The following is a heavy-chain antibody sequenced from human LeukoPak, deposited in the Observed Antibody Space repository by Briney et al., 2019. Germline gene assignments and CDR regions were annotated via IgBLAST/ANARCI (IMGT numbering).Heavy chain of an antibody. CDR3: VYSGNYRFDY. CDR2: ISPDASTT. V-gene: IGHV3-74*01. J-gene: IGHJ4*02. CDR1: GFTFRSNW. D-gene: IGHD1-26*01. Sequence: GGSLRLSCAASGFTFRSNWMHWVRQDPGKGLVWVSRISPDASTTTYTDSVRGRFTISRDNAKNTLYLQMNSLRAEDTAVYFCVYSGNYRFDYWGQGTLVTVSS.